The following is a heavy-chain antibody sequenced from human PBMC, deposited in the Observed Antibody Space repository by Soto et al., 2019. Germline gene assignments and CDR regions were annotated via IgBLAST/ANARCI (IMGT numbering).Heavy chain of an antibody. J-gene: IGHJ6*02. D-gene: IGHD2-15*01. Sequence: SETLSLTCTVSGGSISSGGYYWSWIRQHPGKGLEWIGYIYYSGSTYYNPSLKSRVTISVDTSKNQFSLKLSSVTAADTAVYYCARVLARYCSGGSCYGGYYGMDVWGQGTTVTVSS. CDR3: ARVLARYCSGGSCYGGYYGMDV. CDR1: GGSISSGGYY. CDR2: IYYSGST. V-gene: IGHV4-31*03.